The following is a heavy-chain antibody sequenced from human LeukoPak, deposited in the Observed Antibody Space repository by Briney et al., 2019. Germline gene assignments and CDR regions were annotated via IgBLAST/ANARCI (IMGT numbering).Heavy chain of an antibody. D-gene: IGHD5-24*01. J-gene: IGHJ3*01. V-gene: IGHV3-30*02. CDR2: LRYDGTTK. CDR3: SKDLSRVNYPIDFDV. CDR1: GFSFSSYG. Sequence: PGGSLRLSCEASGFSFSSYGRHWVRQAPGKGLEWVAFLRYDGTTKFYGDSVKGRFAISRDTSKNTLYLQINSLRTDDTAVYYCSKDLSRVNYPIDFDVWGQGTVVTVSS.